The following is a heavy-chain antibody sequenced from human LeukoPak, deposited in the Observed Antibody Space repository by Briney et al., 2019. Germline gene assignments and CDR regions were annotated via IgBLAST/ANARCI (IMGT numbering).Heavy chain of an antibody. CDR1: GFTFSSYG. CDR2: ISYNGRNE. D-gene: IGHD5/OR15-5a*01. Sequence: GGSLRLSCAASGFTFSSYGMHWVRQAPGKGLEWLTFISYNGRNEFYADSVKGRFTVSRDNSKSALYLQMNSLRPEDTAVYYCTRDAVAYSSVYGAGKYFDDWGQGTLVTVSS. J-gene: IGHJ4*02. V-gene: IGHV3-30*19. CDR3: TRDAVAYSSVYGAGKYFDD.